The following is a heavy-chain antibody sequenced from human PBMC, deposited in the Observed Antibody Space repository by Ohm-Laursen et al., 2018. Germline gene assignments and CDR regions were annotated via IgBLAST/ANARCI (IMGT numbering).Heavy chain of an antibody. D-gene: IGHD3-22*01. Sequence: SLRLSCTASGLTLSTYWMSWVRQAPGKGLEWVANIKQDGSKTYYVDSVKGRFTISRDNAQNSLYLQMNSLRAEDTAVYYCAKKLYYYDSGDKGWFDPWGQGTLVTVSS. V-gene: IGHV3-7*01. CDR1: GLTLSTYW. J-gene: IGHJ5*02. CDR3: AKKLYYYDSGDKGWFDP. CDR2: IKQDGSKT.